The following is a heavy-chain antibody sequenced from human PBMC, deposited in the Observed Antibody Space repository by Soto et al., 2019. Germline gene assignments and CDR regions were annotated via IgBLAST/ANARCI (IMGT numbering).Heavy chain of an antibody. J-gene: IGHJ6*02. V-gene: IGHV4-31*03. D-gene: IGHD4-17*01. CDR3: ARDQWVGIRAAVNDYYYYGMDV. CDR2: IYYSGST. Sequence: TLCLTCTVSGGSMSSGGYYWSWIRQHPGKGLEWIGYIYYSGSTYYNPSLKSRVTISVDTSKNQFSLKLSSVTAADTAVYYCARDQWVGIRAAVNDYYYYGMDVWGQGSTVTVSS. CDR1: GGSMSSGGYY.